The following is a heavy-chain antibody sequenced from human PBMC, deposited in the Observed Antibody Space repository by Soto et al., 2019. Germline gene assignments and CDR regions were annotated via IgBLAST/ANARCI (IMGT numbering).Heavy chain of an antibody. Sequence: QVQLVQSGAEVKKPGASVKVSCKASGYTFTGYYMHWVRQAPGQGLEWMGWINPNSGGTNYAQKFQGWVTMTRDTSISTAYMELSRLRSDDTAVYYCARGRSSMITFGGVIASDYWGQGTLVTVSS. CDR1: GYTFTGYY. J-gene: IGHJ4*02. CDR3: ARGRSSMITFGGVIASDY. D-gene: IGHD3-16*02. V-gene: IGHV1-2*04. CDR2: INPNSGGT.